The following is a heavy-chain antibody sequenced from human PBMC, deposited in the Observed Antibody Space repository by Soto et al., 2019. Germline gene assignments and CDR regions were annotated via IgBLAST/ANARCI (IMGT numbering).Heavy chain of an antibody. Sequence: QGQLVQSGAEVKKPGASVKVSCKASGYTFTSYGISWVRQAPGQGREWMGWISAKKGNTKYAQKFQGRVTMTTDTSTSTAYMELRSLRSDDTAVYYCAREILSPDFYFRGMDVWGQGTTVTVSS. V-gene: IGHV1-18*04. CDR3: AREILSPDFYFRGMDV. D-gene: IGHD2-15*01. CDR2: ISAKKGNT. CDR1: GYTFTSYG. J-gene: IGHJ6*02.